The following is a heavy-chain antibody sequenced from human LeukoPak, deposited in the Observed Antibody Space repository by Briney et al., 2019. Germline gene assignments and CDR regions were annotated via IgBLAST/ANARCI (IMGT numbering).Heavy chain of an antibody. CDR2: IYYSGST. CDR3: ARHPHYGSGSYYPIFDY. Sequence: KPSETLSLTCTVSGGSISSYYWSWIRQPPGKGLEWIGYIYYSGSTNYNPSLKSRVTISVDTSKNQFSLKLSSVTAADTAVYYCARHPHYGSGSYYPIFDYWGQGTLVTVFS. J-gene: IGHJ4*02. D-gene: IGHD3-10*01. V-gene: IGHV4-59*08. CDR1: GGSISSYY.